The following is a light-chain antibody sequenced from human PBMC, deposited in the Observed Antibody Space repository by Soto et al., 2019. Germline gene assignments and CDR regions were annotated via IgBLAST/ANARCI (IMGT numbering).Light chain of an antibody. CDR1: QNIRSY. J-gene: IGKJ1*01. V-gene: IGKV1-39*01. CDR2: ATS. Sequence: DIQMTQSPSSLSASVGDRVTINCRASQNIRSYFNWYQQKPGKAPQLLIYATSSLQTGVPSRVSASGSWTDFMLVISDLQPEDSSTDYCQQGYSSRWTSGRGTKVEI. CDR3: QQGYSSRWT.